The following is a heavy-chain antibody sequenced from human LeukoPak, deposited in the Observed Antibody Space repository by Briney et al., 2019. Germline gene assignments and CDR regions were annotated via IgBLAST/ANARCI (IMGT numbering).Heavy chain of an antibody. J-gene: IGHJ4*02. CDR1: GFTFSSYE. CDR3: TTDRGRTELPLFGY. CDR2: IKSKPDGGTT. V-gene: IGHV3-15*01. Sequence: GGSLRLSCAASGFTFSSYEMNWVRQAPGKGLEWVGRIKSKPDGGTTDYAAPVKGKFTISRDDSKNTLYLQMDSLKTEDTALYYCTTDRGRTELPLFGYWGQGTLVTVSS. D-gene: IGHD1-26*01.